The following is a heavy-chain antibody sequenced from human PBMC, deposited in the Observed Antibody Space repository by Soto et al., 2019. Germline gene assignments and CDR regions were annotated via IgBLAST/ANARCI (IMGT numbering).Heavy chain of an antibody. CDR1: GFAFSNYS. V-gene: IGHV3-48*01. D-gene: IGHD2-2*01. CDR2: IRSSGSPT. J-gene: IGHJ4*02. Sequence: GSLRLSCVASGFAFSNYSMNWVRQAPGKGLEWVSYIRSSGSPTYYAGSVKGRFTISRDNAKKSLYLQMNSLRAEDTAVYYCARMTSSLSPGRWGQGTLVTVSS. CDR3: ARMTSSLSPGR.